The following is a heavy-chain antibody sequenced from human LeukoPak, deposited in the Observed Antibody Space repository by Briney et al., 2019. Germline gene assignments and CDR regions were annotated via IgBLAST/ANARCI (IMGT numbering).Heavy chain of an antibody. Sequence: ASVKVSCKASGCIFTNFGISWVRQAPGQGLEWMGWISGYNGNTNHAQKFQGRVTMTTDTSTSTAYMELRSLRSDDTAVYYCARDSSSWFYYFYGMDVWGQGTTVTVSS. CDR1: GCIFTNFG. J-gene: IGHJ6*02. D-gene: IGHD6-13*01. V-gene: IGHV1-18*01. CDR3: ARDSSSWFYYFYGMDV. CDR2: ISGYNGNT.